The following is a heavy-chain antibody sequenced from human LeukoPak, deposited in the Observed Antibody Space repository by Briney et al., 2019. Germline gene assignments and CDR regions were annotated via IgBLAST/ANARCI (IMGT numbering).Heavy chain of an antibody. CDR2: IKQGGSEK. D-gene: IGHD2-2*01. Sequence: GGSLRLSCAASGFTFSSYAMSWVRQAPGKGLEWVANIKQGGSEKYYVDSVKGRFTISRDNAKNSLYLQMNSLRAEDTAVYYCAREPAASDYWGQGTLVTVSS. J-gene: IGHJ4*02. V-gene: IGHV3-7*03. CDR3: AREPAASDY. CDR1: GFTFSSYA.